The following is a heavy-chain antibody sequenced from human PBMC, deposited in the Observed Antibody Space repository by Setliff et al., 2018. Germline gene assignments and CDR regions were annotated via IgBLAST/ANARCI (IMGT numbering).Heavy chain of an antibody. V-gene: IGHV3-11*04. CDR1: GFTFSDYY. Sequence: GGSLRLSCAASGFTFSDYYMNWIRQAPGKGLEWVSYISRGGNTIYYADSVKGRFTISRDNAKNSLYLQMNSLRAEDTAVYYCARAAITIFGVVTPFDYWGQGTLVTVSS. CDR2: ISRGGNTI. J-gene: IGHJ4*02. CDR3: ARAAITIFGVVTPFDY. D-gene: IGHD3-3*01.